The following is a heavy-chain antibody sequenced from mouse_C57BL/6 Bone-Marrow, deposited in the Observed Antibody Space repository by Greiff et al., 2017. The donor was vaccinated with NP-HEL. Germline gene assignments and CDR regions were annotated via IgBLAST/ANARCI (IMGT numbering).Heavy chain of an antibody. CDR3: ARSGYSPAWFAY. D-gene: IGHD3-1*01. V-gene: IGHV1-64*01. J-gene: IGHJ3*01. CDR1: GYTFTSYW. CDR2: IHPNSGST. Sequence: VQLQQPGAELVKPGASVKLSCKASGYTFTSYWMHWVKQRPGQGLEWIGMIHPNSGSTNYNEKFKSKATLTVDKSSSTAYMQLSSLTSEDSAVYYCARSGYSPAWFAYWGQGTLVTVSA.